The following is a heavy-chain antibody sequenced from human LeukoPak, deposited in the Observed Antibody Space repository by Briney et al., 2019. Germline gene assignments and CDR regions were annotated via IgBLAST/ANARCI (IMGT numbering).Heavy chain of an antibody. CDR3: AKNSSTRYTYWYFDL. Sequence: ASVKVSCKASGDTFSSYAINWVRQAPGQGLEWMGGIIPMFGTTNYAQKFQGRVTITADESTSTAYMELSSLKSEGAAVYYCAKNSSTRYTYWYFDLWGRGTLVTVSS. CDR2: IIPMFGTT. D-gene: IGHD2-2*01. V-gene: IGHV1-69*13. J-gene: IGHJ2*01. CDR1: GDTFSSYA.